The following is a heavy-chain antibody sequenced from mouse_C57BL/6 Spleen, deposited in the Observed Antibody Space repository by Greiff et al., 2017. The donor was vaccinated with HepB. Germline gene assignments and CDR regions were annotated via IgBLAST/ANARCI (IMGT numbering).Heavy chain of an antibody. CDR3: VRHGSSGFDY. CDR1: GFSFNTYA. D-gene: IGHD3-2*02. CDR2: IRSKSNNYAT. J-gene: IGHJ2*01. Sequence: EVQLVESGGGLVQPKGSLKLSCAASGFSFNTYAMNWVRQAPGKGLEWVARIRSKSNNYATYYADSVKDRFTISRDDSESMLYLQMNNLKTEDTAMYYCVRHGSSGFDYWGQGTTLTVSS. V-gene: IGHV10-1*01.